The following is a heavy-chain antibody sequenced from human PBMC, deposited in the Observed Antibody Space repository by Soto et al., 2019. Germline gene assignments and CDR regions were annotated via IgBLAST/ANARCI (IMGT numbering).Heavy chain of an antibody. Sequence: GGSLRLSCAASGFTFSSYGMHWVRQAPGKGLEWVAVISYDGSNKYYADSVKGRFTISRDNSKNTLYLQMNSLRAEDTAVYYCAKDFQGGMDVWGQGTTVTVSS. CDR1: GFTFSSYG. V-gene: IGHV3-30*18. CDR3: AKDFQGGMDV. CDR2: ISYDGSNK. J-gene: IGHJ6*02.